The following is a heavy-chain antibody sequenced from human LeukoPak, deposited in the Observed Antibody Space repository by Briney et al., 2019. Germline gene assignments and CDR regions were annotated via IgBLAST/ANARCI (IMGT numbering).Heavy chain of an antibody. D-gene: IGHD5-18*01. V-gene: IGHV4-61*01. CDR3: ARVLRAASWRSYDY. J-gene: IGHJ4*02. CDR1: GGSVSNSLYY. CDR2: IYYNGDT. Sequence: PSETLSLTCTVSGGSVSNSLYYWDWIRQPPGKGLEYIGYIYYNGDTSYNPSLKNRVIISIDTSSNQFSLRLNSMTAADTAMYYCARVLRAASWRSYDYWGQGSLVTVSS.